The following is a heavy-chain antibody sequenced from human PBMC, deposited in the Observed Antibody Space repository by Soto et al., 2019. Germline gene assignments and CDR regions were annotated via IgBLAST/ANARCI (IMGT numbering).Heavy chain of an antibody. V-gene: IGHV6-1*01. CDR2: TYYKSKWYD. Sequence: SQTLSLTCAISGDRVSSTSAAWNWIRPSPSRGLEWLGRTYYKSKWYDDYAESVKSRITVNPDTSKNQFSLQLNSVTPEDTAVYYCVREVDDGPNWSEHWGEGTLVSVSS. CDR3: VREVDDGPNWSEH. J-gene: IGHJ5*02. CDR1: GDRVSSTSAA. D-gene: IGHD1-1*01.